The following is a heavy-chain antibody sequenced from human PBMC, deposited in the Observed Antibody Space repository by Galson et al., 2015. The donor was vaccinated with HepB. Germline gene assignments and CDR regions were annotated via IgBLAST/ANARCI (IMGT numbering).Heavy chain of an antibody. CDR1: GFTFRNYG. Sequence: SLRLSCAASGFTFRNYGMHWVRQAPGKGLEWVAVISYDGSTKYYADSVKGRFTISRDNSKNTLYLQMNSLSAEDTAVYYCVKERGKSAFDYWGQGTLVTVSS. CDR3: VKERGKSAFDY. J-gene: IGHJ4*02. CDR2: ISYDGSTK. V-gene: IGHV3-30*18. D-gene: IGHD3-10*01.